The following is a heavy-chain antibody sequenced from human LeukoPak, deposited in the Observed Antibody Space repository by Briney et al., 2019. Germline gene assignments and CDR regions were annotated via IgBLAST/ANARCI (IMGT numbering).Heavy chain of an antibody. J-gene: IGHJ4*02. CDR2: ISSTSRYI. V-gene: IGHV3-21*01. CDR3: ARVPGRRELDY. Sequence: GGSLRLSCAASGFTFSSYGMNWVRQAPGKGLEWVSSISSTSRYIYYADSLKGRFTISRDNAKNSLYLQMNSLRAEDTAVYYCARVPGRRELDYWGQGTLVTVSS. CDR1: GFTFSSYG.